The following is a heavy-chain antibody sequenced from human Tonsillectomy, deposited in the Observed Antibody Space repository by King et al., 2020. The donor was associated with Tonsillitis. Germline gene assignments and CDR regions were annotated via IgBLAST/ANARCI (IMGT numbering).Heavy chain of an antibody. D-gene: IGHD3-10*01. CDR1: GLTFSRYW. Sequence: VQLVQSGGGLVQPGGSLRLSCAASGLTFSRYWMHWVRQAPGKGLVWVSRIKSDGSSTSYADSVKGRFTISRDNAKNTLYLQMNSLRVEDTVVYYCARNYYYGSGSYYGLSDAFDIWGQGTMVTVSS. V-gene: IGHV3-74*01. CDR3: ARNYYYGSGSYYGLSDAFDI. J-gene: IGHJ3*02. CDR2: IKSDGSST.